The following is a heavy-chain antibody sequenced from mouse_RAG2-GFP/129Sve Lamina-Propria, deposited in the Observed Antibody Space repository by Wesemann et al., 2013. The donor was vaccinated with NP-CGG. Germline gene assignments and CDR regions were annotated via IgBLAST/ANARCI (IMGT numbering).Heavy chain of an antibody. CDR3: ARSGYYDGYGAMDY. J-gene: IGHJ4*01. CDR1: GYTFTSYW. Sequence: QVQLQQPGAELVRPGSSVKLSCKASGYTFTSYWINWVKQRPGQGLEWIGNIYPGSSSTNYNEKFKSKATLTVDTSSSTAYMQLSSLTSEDSAVYFCARSGYYDGYGAMDYWGQGTSVTVSS. CDR2: IYPGSSST. V-gene: IGHV1S61*01. D-gene: IGHD2-3*01.